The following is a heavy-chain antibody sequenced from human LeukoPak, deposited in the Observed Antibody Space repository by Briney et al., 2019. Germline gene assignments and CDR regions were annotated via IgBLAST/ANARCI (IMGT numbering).Heavy chain of an antibody. Sequence: SETLSLTCTVSGGSVSSGIYYWNWGRHPPGKGLEWIGFIYYSGSTNYNPSLKSRVSISMDMSTNQFSLKLSSVTAADTAVYYCAVRQRPGAFDIWGQGTVVTVSS. CDR3: AVRQRPGAFDI. CDR1: GGSVSSGIYY. CDR2: IYYSGST. J-gene: IGHJ3*02. D-gene: IGHD1-14*01. V-gene: IGHV4-61*01.